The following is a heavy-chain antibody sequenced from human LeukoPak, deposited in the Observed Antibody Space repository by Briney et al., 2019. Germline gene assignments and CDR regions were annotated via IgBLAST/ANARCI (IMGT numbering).Heavy chain of an antibody. Sequence: PSETLSLTCTVSGGSISRDYWTWIRQAPGKGLEWVGYIYYNGATSYNPSLRSRVTMSVDTSKAQLSLKLTSVTAADTAVYYCARYGGSGWVIDNWGQGTLVTVSS. CDR1: GGSISRDY. V-gene: IGHV4-59*08. CDR3: ARYGGSGWVIDN. CDR2: IYYNGAT. D-gene: IGHD6-19*01. J-gene: IGHJ4*02.